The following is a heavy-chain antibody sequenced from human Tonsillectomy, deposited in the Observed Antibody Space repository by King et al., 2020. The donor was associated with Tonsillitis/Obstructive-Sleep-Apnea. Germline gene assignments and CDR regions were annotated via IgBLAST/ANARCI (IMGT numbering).Heavy chain of an antibody. V-gene: IGHV5-51*01. CDR2: IYPGDSDT. CDR1: GYSFTSYW. D-gene: IGHD3-22*01. J-gene: IGHJ3*02. Sequence: VQLVESGAEVKKPGESLKISCKGSGYSFTSYWIGWVRQMPGKGLEWMGIIYPGDSDTRYTPYFQGQVTITADKSISTAYLQWSSLKASDTAMYYCASHEDTSGYYGAFDICGQGTMVTVSS. CDR3: ASHEDTSGYYGAFDI.